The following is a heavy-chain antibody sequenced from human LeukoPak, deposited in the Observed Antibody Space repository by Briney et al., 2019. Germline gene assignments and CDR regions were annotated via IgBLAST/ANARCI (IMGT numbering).Heavy chain of an antibody. CDR2: IKHNGDDL. CDR3: AGELRTFDS. J-gene: IGHJ4*02. D-gene: IGHD3-16*01. Sequence: GVPLTLSCAASRFTFNSFWMTWPPRAPGKGREGVPNIKHNGDDLNYVDSVEGRLTISRDNGKKSLYLHMTSLRAEDTAVYYCAGELRTFDSGGEGTLVTVSS. V-gene: IGHV3-7*01. CDR1: RFTFNSFW.